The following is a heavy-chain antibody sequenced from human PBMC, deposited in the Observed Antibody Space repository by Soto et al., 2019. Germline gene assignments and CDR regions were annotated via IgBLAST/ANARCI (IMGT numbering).Heavy chain of an antibody. CDR3: ARSGYSYGPNPLLY. CDR2: IYYSGST. Sequence: SETVSLTCTVSGGSISSGGYYWSWIRQHPGKGLEWIGYIYYSGSTYYNPSLKSRVTISVDTSKNQFSLKLSSVTAADTAVYYCARSGYSYGPNPLLYWGQGTLVTVSS. D-gene: IGHD5-18*01. V-gene: IGHV4-31*03. CDR1: GGSISSGGYY. J-gene: IGHJ4*02.